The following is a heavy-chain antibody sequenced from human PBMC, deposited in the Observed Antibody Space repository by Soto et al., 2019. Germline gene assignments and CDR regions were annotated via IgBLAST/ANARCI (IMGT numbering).Heavy chain of an antibody. D-gene: IGHD3-10*01. CDR3: ATLWFGEADY. CDR1: GGSISSSSYY. V-gene: IGHV4-39*01. CDR2: IYYSGST. J-gene: IGHJ4*02. Sequence: QLQLQESGPGLVKPSETLSLTCTVSGGSISSSSYYWGWIRQPPGKGLEWIGSIYYSGSTYYNPSLKSRVTIPVDTSKTQFSLKLSSVTAADMAVYYCATLWFGEADYWGQGTLVTVSS.